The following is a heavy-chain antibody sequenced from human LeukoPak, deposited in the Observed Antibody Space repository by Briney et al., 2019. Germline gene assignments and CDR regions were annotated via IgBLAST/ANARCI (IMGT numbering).Heavy chain of an antibody. CDR1: GGTFSSYA. Sequence: ASVKVSCKASGGTFSSYAISWVRQAPGQGLEWMGWINPNSGGTNYAQKFQGRVTMTRDTSISTAYMELSRLRSDDTAVYYCASPIGITIFGVVPHWGQGTLVTVSS. D-gene: IGHD3-3*01. CDR3: ASPIGITIFGVVPH. J-gene: IGHJ4*02. V-gene: IGHV1-2*02. CDR2: INPNSGGT.